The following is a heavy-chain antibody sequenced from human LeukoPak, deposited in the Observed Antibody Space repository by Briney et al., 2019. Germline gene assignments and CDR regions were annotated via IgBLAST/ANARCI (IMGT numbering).Heavy chain of an antibody. V-gene: IGHV4-4*09. CDR1: GVSISPYY. CDR2: IHTSGSN. J-gene: IGHJ3*01. CDR3: ARLSAAVHLGAFDL. Sequence: SETLSLTCAVSGVSISPYYWAWIRQPPGKGLEWIGYIHTSGSNNQYPSLKSRVTISVDKSKNHFSLRLTSVTSADTAVYYCARLSAAVHLGAFDLWGQGTMVTVSS. D-gene: IGHD3-3*01.